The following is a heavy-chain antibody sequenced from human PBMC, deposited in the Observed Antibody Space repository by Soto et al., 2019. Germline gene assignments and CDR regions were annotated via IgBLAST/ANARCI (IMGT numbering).Heavy chain of an antibody. V-gene: IGHV3-23*01. J-gene: IGHJ6*02. CDR3: AKDRDGAAAGPTKFYGMDV. CDR1: GFTFSNYA. CDR2: ISGSGGST. D-gene: IGHD6-13*01. Sequence: VQLLESGGDLVQPGGSLRLSCEASGFTFSNYAMSWVRQAPGKGLEWVSVISGSGGSTNYADSAKGRFTISRDNSMDTLYLQMNSLRAEDTAVYYCAKDRDGAAAGPTKFYGMDVWGQGTTVTVSS.